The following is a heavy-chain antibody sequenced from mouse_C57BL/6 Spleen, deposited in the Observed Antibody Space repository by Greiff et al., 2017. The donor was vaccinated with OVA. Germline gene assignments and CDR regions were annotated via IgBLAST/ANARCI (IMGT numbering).Heavy chain of an antibody. CDR2: IHPSDSDT. CDR1: GYTFTSYW. CDR3: AISAAQAPWFAY. V-gene: IGHV1-74*01. J-gene: IGHJ3*01. D-gene: IGHD3-2*02. Sequence: QVQLKQPGAELVKPGASVKVSCKASGYTFTSYWMHWVKQRPGQGLEWIGRIHPSDSDTNYNQKFKGKATLTVDKSSSTAYMQLSSLTSEDSAVYYCAISAAQAPWFAYWGQGTLVTVSA.